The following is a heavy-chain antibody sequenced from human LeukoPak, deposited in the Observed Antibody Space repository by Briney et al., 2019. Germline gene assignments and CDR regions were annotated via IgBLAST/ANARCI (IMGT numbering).Heavy chain of an antibody. Sequence: PGGSLRLSCAASGFTLSRNWMSWVRQAPGKGLEWVANIKQDGSQKYYVGSVNGRFTISRDNAKNSLYLQMDSPRAEDTAVYYCARGFCSAGDCFYFDVWGQGTVVTVSS. CDR2: IKQDGSQK. D-gene: IGHD2-21*02. CDR1: GFTLSRNW. V-gene: IGHV3-7*04. CDR3: ARGFCSAGDCFYFDV. J-gene: IGHJ4*02.